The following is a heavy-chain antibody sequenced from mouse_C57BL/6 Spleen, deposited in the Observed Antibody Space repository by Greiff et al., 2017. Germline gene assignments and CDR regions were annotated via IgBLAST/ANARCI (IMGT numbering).Heavy chain of an antibody. CDR3: AREGRRWFAY. CDR2: IDPSDSET. Sequence: QVQLQQPGAELVRPGSSVKLSCKASGYTFTSYWMHWVKQRPIQGLEWIGNIDPSDSETHYNQKFKDKATVTVDKSSSTAYMQLSSLTSEDSAVYYCAREGRRWFAYWGQGTLVTVSA. V-gene: IGHV1-52*01. J-gene: IGHJ3*01. CDR1: GYTFTSYW.